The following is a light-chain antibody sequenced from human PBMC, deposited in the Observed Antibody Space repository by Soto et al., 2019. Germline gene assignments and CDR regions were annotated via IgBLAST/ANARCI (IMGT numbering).Light chain of an antibody. J-gene: IGKJ2*01. V-gene: IGKV3-20*01. CDR3: QQYGSSLYT. Sequence: EIVLTQSPGTLSLSPGERATLSCRASQSVSSSYLAWYQQKPGQAPRLLIYDASSRATGIPDRFSGSGSGTVFTLTISRLEPEDFAVYYCQQYGSSLYTFGQGTKLEIK. CDR1: QSVSSSY. CDR2: DAS.